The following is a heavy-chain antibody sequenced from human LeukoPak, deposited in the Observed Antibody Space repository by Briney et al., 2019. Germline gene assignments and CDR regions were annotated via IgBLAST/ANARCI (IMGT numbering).Heavy chain of an antibody. V-gene: IGHV3-30*03. D-gene: IGHD1-7*01. CDR3: ARDPLVKTTLGTFDI. CDR1: GFTFGIYG. Sequence: GGSLRLSCAASGFTFGIYGMHWVRQAPGKGLECVAVISSDGNTKYYADSVKGRFTISRDNSKSTLYLQLNSLRAEDTAVFYCARDPLVKTTLGTFDIWGQGTMVTVSS. CDR2: ISSDGNTK. J-gene: IGHJ3*02.